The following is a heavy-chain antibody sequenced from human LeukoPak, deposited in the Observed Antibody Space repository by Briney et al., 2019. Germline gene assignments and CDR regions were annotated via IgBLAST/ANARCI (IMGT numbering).Heavy chain of an antibody. Sequence: PGRSLRLSCAASGFTFSSYGMHWVRQAPGKGLEWVAVIWYDGSNKYYADSVKGRFTISRDNSKNTLYLQMNSLRAEDTAAYYCASLGSGSYYFDYWGQGTLVTVSS. CDR3: ASLGSGSYYFDY. CDR1: GFTFSSYG. CDR2: IWYDGSNK. D-gene: IGHD3-10*01. V-gene: IGHV3-33*01. J-gene: IGHJ4*02.